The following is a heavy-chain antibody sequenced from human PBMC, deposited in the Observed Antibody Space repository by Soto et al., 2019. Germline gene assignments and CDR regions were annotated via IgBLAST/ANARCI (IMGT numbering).Heavy chain of an antibody. J-gene: IGHJ6*02. CDR2: IHYSGST. Sequence: QLRLQESGPGLLKPSETLSLNCTVSGASISGSTPYGGWIRRPPGKGREWIGRIHYSGSTYYSPSLKSRVTLSVDTSKNQFSLRLSSVTAADTAVYYCARHLMTGPYNYYCNGMDVWGPGTTVTVS. CDR1: GASISGSTPY. V-gene: IGHV4-39*01. CDR3: ARHLMTGPYNYYCNGMDV. D-gene: IGHD3-9*01.